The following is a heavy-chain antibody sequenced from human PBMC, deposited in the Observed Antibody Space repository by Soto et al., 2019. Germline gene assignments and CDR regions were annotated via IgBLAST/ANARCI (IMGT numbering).Heavy chain of an antibody. CDR1: GYTFTSYY. D-gene: IGHD1-26*01. V-gene: IGHV1-46*01. J-gene: IGHJ3*02. CDR2: INPSGGST. Sequence: ASVKVSCNAYGYTFTSYYMHWVQQAPGQGLEWMGIINPSGGSTSYAQKFQGRVTMTRDTSTSTAYMELRSLRSEDTAVYYCAEDGGLRHAFDIWGQGTMVTASS. CDR3: AEDGGLRHAFDI.